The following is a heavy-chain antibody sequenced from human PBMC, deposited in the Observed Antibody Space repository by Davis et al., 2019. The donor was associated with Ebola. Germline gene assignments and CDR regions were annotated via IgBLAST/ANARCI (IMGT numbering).Heavy chain of an antibody. D-gene: IGHD4/OR15-4a*01. V-gene: IGHV3-30*17. CDR1: GFTFSNYA. CDR3: ARRTISDY. CDR2: VSYDGNNK. Sequence: GESLKISCATSGFTFSNYAMHWVRQAPGKGLEWVAIVSYDGNNKFYADSMKGRFTLSRDNSKNTLYLQMNSLRAEDTAVYYCARRTISDYWGQGTLVTVSS. J-gene: IGHJ4*02.